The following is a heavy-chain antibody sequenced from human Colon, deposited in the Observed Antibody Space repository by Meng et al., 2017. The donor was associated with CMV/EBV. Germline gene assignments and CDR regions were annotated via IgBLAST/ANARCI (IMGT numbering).Heavy chain of an antibody. D-gene: IGHD3-16*01. Sequence: GESLKISCAACGFTFSGRDMNWIRQAPGKGLEWVSYISRSGSTIFYADSVKGRFTISRDNAKNSLYLQMNSLRVEDTADYYCARAPIWAYYGVDVWGQGTTVTVSS. CDR1: GFTFSGRD. V-gene: IGHV3-48*03. J-gene: IGHJ6*02. CDR2: ISRSGSTI. CDR3: ARAPIWAYYGVDV.